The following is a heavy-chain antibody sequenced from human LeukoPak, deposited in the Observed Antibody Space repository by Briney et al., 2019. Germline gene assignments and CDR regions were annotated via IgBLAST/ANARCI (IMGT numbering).Heavy chain of an antibody. Sequence: GGSLRLSCAASGFTFSSYDMYWVRQAPGKGLEWVSVVSGSGGSTYYADSVKGRFSISRDNSKNTLYLQMNSLRAEDTAVYYCARDVRAAPHYDFFHYGMDVWGPGTTVTVAS. CDR3: ARDVRAAPHYDFFHYGMDV. D-gene: IGHD3-22*01. CDR2: VSGSGGST. CDR1: GFTFSSYD. V-gene: IGHV3-23*01. J-gene: IGHJ6*02.